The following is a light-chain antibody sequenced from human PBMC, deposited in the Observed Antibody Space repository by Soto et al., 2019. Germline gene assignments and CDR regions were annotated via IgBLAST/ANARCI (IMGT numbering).Light chain of an antibody. J-gene: IGLJ2*01. CDR3: SSYTGSSTLL. CDR2: EVS. Sequence: QSALTQPASVSGSPGQSITISCTGTSRDVGGYNYVSWYHQHPGKAPKLMIYEVSNRPSGVSNRFSGSKSGKTASLTFSGLQAEDEGDYYCSSYTGSSTLLFGGGTKLTVL. CDR1: SRDVGGYNY. V-gene: IGLV2-14*01.